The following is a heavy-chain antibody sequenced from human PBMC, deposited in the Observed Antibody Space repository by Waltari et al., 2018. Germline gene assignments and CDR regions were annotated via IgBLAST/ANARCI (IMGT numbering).Heavy chain of an antibody. CDR1: GLSFGAVV. CDR2: RSGSVAGT. CDR3: AKDPSYSANSYYFDQ. V-gene: IGHV3-23*01. Sequence: VMLSALGGGLAQPGGSLTLSCGASGLSFGAVVMPGVRQAPGRGLEWFSSRSGSVAGTYYVASVRCGFTISRDNTKSTLYLQMNSLRADDSAVYYCAKDPSYSANSYYFDQWGQGILVTVSS. J-gene: IGHJ4*02. D-gene: IGHD1-26*01.